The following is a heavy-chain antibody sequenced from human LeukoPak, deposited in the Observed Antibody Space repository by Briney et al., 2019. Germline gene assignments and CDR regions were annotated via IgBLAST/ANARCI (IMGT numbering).Heavy chain of an antibody. D-gene: IGHD1-26*01. CDR2: IGGDGRGT. J-gene: IGHJ5*02. CDR1: GFTFSTYA. V-gene: IGHV3-23*01. CDR3: AKRMGGTPDH. Sequence: PGGSLRLSCAASGFTFSTYAMTWVRQAPGKGLEWVSAIGGDGRGTDYADSVKGRFTISRDNSKNTLYLQMNSLRAEDTALYYCAKRMGGTPDHWGLGTLVTVSP.